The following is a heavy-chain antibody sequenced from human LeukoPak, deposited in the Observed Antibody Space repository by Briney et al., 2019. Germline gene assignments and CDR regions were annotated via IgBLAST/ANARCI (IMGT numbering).Heavy chain of an antibody. CDR2: VSHTGGNT. Sequence: GGSLRLSCAASGFSFSGYAMNWVRQAPGEGLQWVSSVSHTGGNTYYADSVKGRFTISRDNSKNTLYLHMNSLRAEDTAIYYCAKSGTAADGTYLLSQWGQGTLVTVSS. CDR1: GFSFSGYA. J-gene: IGHJ4*02. CDR3: AKSGTAADGTYLLSQ. V-gene: IGHV3-23*01. D-gene: IGHD6-13*01.